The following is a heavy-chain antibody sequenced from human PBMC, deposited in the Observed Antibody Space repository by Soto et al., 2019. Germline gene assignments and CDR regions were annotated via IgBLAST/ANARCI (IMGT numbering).Heavy chain of an antibody. CDR2: VYRDDD. D-gene: IGHD3-16*01. V-gene: IGHV2-5*02. CDR1: GFSLTATGEG. J-gene: IGHJ4*02. CDR3: VRYPRAFWGIDY. Sequence: QITLEESGPTLVKPTQTLTLTCTFSGFSLTATGEGVAWIRQPPGKPLESLALVYRDDDRYSLSLRSRLTITRDTSKNQLVLTMTNMDPVDTATYYCVRYPRAFWGIDYWGQGVLVTVSS.